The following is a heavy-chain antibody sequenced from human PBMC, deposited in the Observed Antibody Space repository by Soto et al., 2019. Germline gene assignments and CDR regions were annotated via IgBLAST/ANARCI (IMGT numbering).Heavy chain of an antibody. V-gene: IGHV4-30-4*01. CDR3: ARVGTYYDFWSGYYFDY. CDR1: GGSISSGDYY. J-gene: IGHJ4*02. Sequence: SETLSLTCAVSGGSISSGDYYWSWIRQPPGKGLEWIGYIYYSGSTYYNPSLKSRVTISVDTSKNQFSLKLSSVTAADTAVYYCARVGTYYDFWSGYYFDYWGQGTLVTVSS. D-gene: IGHD3-3*01. CDR2: IYYSGST.